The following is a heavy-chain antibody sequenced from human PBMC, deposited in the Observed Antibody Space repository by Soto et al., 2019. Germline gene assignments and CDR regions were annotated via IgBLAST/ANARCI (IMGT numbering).Heavy chain of an antibody. D-gene: IGHD1-20*01. CDR1: GFTFSSYW. CDR2: IKQDGSEN. CDR3: AREVYDWNDPFYFDY. Sequence: GGSLRLSCAASGFTFSSYWMSWVRQAPGKGLEWVANIKQDGSENYYVDSVRGRFTIPRDNAKNSLYLQMNSLRDEDTAVYYCAREVYDWNDPFYFDYWGQGTLVTVSS. J-gene: IGHJ4*02. V-gene: IGHV3-7*01.